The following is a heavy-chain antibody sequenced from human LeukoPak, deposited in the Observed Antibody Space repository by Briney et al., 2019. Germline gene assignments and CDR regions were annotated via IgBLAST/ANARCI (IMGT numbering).Heavy chain of an antibody. Sequence: KPSETLSLTCAVYGGSFSGYYWSWIRQPPGKGLEWIGEINHSGSTNYNSSLKSRVTISVDTSKNQFSLKLSSVTAADTAVYYCARGLHPDWGSYRYVGFNYWGQGTLVTVSS. D-gene: IGHD3-16*02. CDR3: ARGLHPDWGSYRYVGFNY. CDR1: GGSFSGYY. V-gene: IGHV4-34*01. CDR2: INHSGST. J-gene: IGHJ4*02.